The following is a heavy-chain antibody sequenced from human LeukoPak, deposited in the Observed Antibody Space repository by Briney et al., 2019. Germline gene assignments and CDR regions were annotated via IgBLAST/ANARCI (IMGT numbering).Heavy chain of an antibody. D-gene: IGHD3-10*01. CDR1: GFTFSSYG. CDR2: IWYDGNNK. J-gene: IGHJ4*02. V-gene: IGHV3-33*01. Sequence: GGSLRLSCAASGFTFSSYGMHWVRQAPGKGLEWVAVIWYDGNNKYYADSVTGRFTISRDNSKNTLYLQMNSLRAEDTAVYCCASSNYGSGSYEVGYWGQGTLVTVSS. CDR3: ASSNYGSGSYEVGY.